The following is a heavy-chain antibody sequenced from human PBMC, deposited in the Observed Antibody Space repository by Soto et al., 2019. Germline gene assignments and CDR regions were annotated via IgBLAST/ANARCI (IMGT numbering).Heavy chain of an antibody. CDR2: IYYSGST. CDR3: ARDGRHYGMDV. Sequence: QVQLQESGPGLVKPSETLSLTCTVSGGSISSYYWSWIRQPPGKGLEWIGYIYYSGSTNYNPSLKSRVTXPXXPPKHRCSPKLSSVAAADTAVYYCARDGRHYGMDVWGPGTTGTVSS. V-gene: IGHV4-59*12. J-gene: IGHJ6*02. CDR1: GGSISSYY.